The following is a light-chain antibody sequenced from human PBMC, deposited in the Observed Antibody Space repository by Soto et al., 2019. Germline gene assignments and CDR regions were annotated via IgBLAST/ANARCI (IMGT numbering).Light chain of an antibody. CDR3: LLSYSGARWV. CDR1: TGAVTSGHY. CDR2: DTS. Sequence: QAVVTQEPSLNVYPGGTVTLTCGSSTGAVTSGHYPYWFQQKPGQAPRTLIYDTSSQHSLTPARFSGSLLGGKAALTLSGAQPDDEADYFCLLSYSGARWVFGGGTKVTVL. J-gene: IGLJ3*02. V-gene: IGLV7-46*01.